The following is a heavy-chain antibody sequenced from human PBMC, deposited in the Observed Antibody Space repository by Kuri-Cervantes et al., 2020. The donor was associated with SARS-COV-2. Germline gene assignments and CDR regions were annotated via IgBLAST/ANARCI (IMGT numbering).Heavy chain of an antibody. CDR3: ARDLGYCSGGSCSPSPLWDY. CDR1: GYSISSGYY. Sequence: GSLRLSCAVSGYSISSGYYWGWIRQPPGKGLEWIGSIYHSGSTYYNPSLKSRVTISVDTSKNQFSLKLSSVTAADTAVYYCARDLGYCSGGSCSPSPLWDYWGQGTLVTVSS. CDR2: IYHSGST. V-gene: IGHV4-38-2*02. D-gene: IGHD2-15*01. J-gene: IGHJ4*02.